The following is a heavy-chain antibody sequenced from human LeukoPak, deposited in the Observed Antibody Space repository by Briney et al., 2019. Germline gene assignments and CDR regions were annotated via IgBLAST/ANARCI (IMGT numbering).Heavy chain of an antibody. CDR2: IYHSGST. Sequence: PSETLSLTCAVSGGSISSSNWWSWVRQPPGKGLEWIGEIYHSGSTNYNPSLWSRVTISEDKSKNQFSLKLSSVTAADTAVYSCARSEDILTGYYSFEYWGQGTLVTVSS. CDR1: GGSISSSNW. J-gene: IGHJ4*02. V-gene: IGHV4-4*02. D-gene: IGHD3-9*01. CDR3: ARSEDILTGYYSFEY.